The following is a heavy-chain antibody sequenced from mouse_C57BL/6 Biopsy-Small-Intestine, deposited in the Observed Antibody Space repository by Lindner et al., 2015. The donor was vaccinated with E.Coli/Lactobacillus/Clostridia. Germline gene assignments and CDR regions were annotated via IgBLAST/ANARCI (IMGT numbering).Heavy chain of an antibody. CDR2: IYPGGGYT. V-gene: IGHV1-63*01. D-gene: IGHD2-4*01. CDR3: ARGDDYDY. Sequence: VQLQESGAELVRPGTSVKEMSCKASGYTFTNYWIGWAKQRPGHGLEWIGDIYPGGGYTNYNEKFKGKATLTADKSSSTAYMQFSSLTSEDSAIYYCARGDDYDYWGQGTTLTVSS. J-gene: IGHJ2*01. CDR1: GYTFTNYW.